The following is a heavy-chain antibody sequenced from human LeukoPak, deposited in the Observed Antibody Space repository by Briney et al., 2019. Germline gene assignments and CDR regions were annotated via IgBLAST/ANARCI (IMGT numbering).Heavy chain of an antibody. J-gene: IGHJ6*03. CDR1: DYTFTSYG. V-gene: IGHV1-18*01. D-gene: IGHD3-10*01. Sequence: ASVKVSCKASDYTFTSYGISWVRQAPGQGLEWMGWISAYNGNTNYAQKLQGRVTMTTDTSTSTAYMELRSLRSDDTAVYYCARFGLSARFGESYYYMDVWGKGTTVTVSS. CDR2: ISAYNGNT. CDR3: ARFGLSARFGESYYYMDV.